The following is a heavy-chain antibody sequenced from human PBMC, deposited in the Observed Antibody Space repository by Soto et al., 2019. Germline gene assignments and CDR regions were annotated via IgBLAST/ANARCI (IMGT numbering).Heavy chain of an antibody. CDR1: GGTISSSNW. V-gene: IGHV4-4*02. J-gene: IGHJ4*02. CDR3: AGGGRYSSGWYVY. D-gene: IGHD6-19*01. CDR2: IYHSGST. Sequence: SETLSLTCAVSGGTISSSNWWSWVRQPPGKGLEWIGEIYHSGSTNYNPSLKGRVTTSVDKSKNQFSLKLSSVTAADTAVYYCAGGGRYSSGWYVYWGQGTLVTVSS.